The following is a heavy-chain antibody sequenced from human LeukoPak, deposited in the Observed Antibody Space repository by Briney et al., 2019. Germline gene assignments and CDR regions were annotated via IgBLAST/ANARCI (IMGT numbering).Heavy chain of an antibody. D-gene: IGHD6-19*01. V-gene: IGHV3-7*01. CDR1: GFNFSSYW. CDR3: ARPYSSGWDPIDY. CDR2: IKQNGSDK. J-gene: IGHJ4*02. Sequence: GSLKISCAGSGFNFSSYWISWVRQAPGKGLEWVGSIKQNGSDKHYGDSVKGRFTIFRDNAKNSLYLQTNSLRAEDTAVYYCARPYSSGWDPIDYWGQGTLVTLSA.